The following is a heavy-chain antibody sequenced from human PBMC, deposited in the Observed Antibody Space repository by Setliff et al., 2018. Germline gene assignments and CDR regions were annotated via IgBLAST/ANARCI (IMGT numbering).Heavy chain of an antibody. J-gene: IGHJ4*02. CDR2: LHTSGST. CDR3: RLWSHSYHNDY. Sequence: SETLSLTCAVSGASINSGTYYWSWIRQPAGKGLEWVGRLHTSGSTTYNPSLQSRVTISVDTSKNQFSLKLTSVTAADTAVYYCRLWSHSYHNDYWGQGTLVTVSS. V-gene: IGHV4-61*02. D-gene: IGHD3-16*02. CDR1: GASINSGTYY.